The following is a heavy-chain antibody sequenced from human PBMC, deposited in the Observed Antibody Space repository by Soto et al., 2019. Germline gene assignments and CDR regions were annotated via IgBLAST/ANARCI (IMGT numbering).Heavy chain of an antibody. CDR1: GDSITSSTYS. CDR3: ASNWNDVALDY. Sequence: QLQLQESGPGLVKPSETLSLTCTVSGDSITSSTYSWEWIRQPPGKGLEWVGSNYYSGSTYYNPSLKSRVTISVDTSKNQFSLKLNSVTAADTAVYYCASNWNDVALDYWGQGTLVTVSS. CDR2: NYYSGST. V-gene: IGHV4-39*01. D-gene: IGHD1-20*01. J-gene: IGHJ4*02.